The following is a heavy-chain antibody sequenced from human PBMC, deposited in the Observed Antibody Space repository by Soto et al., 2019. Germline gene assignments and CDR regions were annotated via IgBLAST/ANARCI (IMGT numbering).Heavy chain of an antibody. Sequence: ASVKLSCKVSGYPLTELSIHWVRQAPGKGLEWMGGFDPEDGETIYAQKFQGRVTMTEDTSTDTAYMELSSLRSEDTAVYYCATGYGSGSQNSLDASDIWSQGTMVTVSS. CDR3: ATGYGSGSQNSLDASDI. D-gene: IGHD3-10*01. J-gene: IGHJ3*02. CDR1: GYPLTELS. V-gene: IGHV1-24*01. CDR2: FDPEDGET.